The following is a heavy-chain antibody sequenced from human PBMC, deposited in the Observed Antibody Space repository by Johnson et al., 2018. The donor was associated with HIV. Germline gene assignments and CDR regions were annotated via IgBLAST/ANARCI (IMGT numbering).Heavy chain of an antibody. CDR2: ISYDGSNK. J-gene: IGHJ3*02. CDR1: GFTVSSNY. V-gene: IGHV3-30-3*01. CDR3: ARGVDGAFDI. D-gene: IGHD3-10*01. Sequence: QMLLVESGGGLIQPGGSLRLSCAASGFTVSSNYMSWVRQAPGKGLEWVAVISYDGSNKYYADSVKGRFTISRDNSKNTLYLQMNSLRAEDTAVYYCARGVDGAFDIWGQGTMVTVSS.